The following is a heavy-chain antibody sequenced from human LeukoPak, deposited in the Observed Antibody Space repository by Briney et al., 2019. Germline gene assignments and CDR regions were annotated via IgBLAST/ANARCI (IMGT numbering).Heavy chain of an antibody. J-gene: IGHJ4*02. CDR1: GFTFSLYA. CDR3: ARDTFQPGLIDS. D-gene: IGHD2-2*01. V-gene: IGHV3-48*04. Sequence: YPGGSLRLSCAASGFTFSLYAMNWVRQAPGKGLEWISYINDDSSDIHYEGSVRGRYTISRDDARKTLYLQLSSLRVEDTAVYYCARDTFQPGLIDSWGQGTLVTVSS. CDR2: INDDSSDI.